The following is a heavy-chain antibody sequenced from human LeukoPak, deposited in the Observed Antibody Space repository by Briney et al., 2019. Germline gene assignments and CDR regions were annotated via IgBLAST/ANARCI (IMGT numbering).Heavy chain of an antibody. Sequence: GASVKVSCKASGYTFTGYYMHWVRQAPGQGLEWMGWINPNSGGTNYAQKFQGRVTMTRDTSISTAYMELSRLRSDDTAVYYCARGPYYGSGSYSIWGQGTLVTVSS. CDR3: ARGPYYGSGSYSI. J-gene: IGHJ4*02. D-gene: IGHD3-10*01. V-gene: IGHV1-2*02. CDR1: GYTFTGYY. CDR2: INPNSGGT.